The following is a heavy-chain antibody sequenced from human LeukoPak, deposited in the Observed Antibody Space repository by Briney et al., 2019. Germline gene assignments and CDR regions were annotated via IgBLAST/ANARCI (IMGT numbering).Heavy chain of an antibody. CDR1: GGSISSHY. D-gene: IGHD5-18*01. J-gene: IGHJ4*02. CDR3: AGVRVYSYGYDY. Sequence: SETLSLTCTVPGGSISSHYWSWIRQPAGKGLEWIGRIYTSGSTNYNPSLKSRVTMSVDTSKNQFSLKLSSVTAADTAVYYCAGVRVYSYGYDYWGQGTLVTVSS. CDR2: IYTSGST. V-gene: IGHV4-4*07.